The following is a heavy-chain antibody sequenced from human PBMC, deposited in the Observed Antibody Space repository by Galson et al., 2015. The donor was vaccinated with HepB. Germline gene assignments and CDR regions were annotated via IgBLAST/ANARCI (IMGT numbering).Heavy chain of an antibody. CDR3: ARGAGTDSRNKPLDF. CDR2: INHSVST. V-gene: IGHV4-34*01. D-gene: IGHD3-10*01. CDR1: GESFGSFSGYY. J-gene: IGHJ4*02. Sequence: LSLTCAVYGESFGSFSGYYWTWIRQPPGKGLEWIGEINHSVSTNYTPSLKSRVTISVDTSKNQFSLKLTSMTAADTAVYYCARGAGTDSRNKPLDFWGQGTRVTVSS.